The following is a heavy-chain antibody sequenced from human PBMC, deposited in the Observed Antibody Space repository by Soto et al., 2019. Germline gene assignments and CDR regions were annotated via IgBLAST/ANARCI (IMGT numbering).Heavy chain of an antibody. CDR3: ARDFEKGGDYAKEYYFDY. CDR2: ISYDGSNK. D-gene: IGHD2-21*02. Sequence: QVQLVESGGGVVQPGRSLRLSCAASGFTFSSYAMHWVRQAPGKGLEWVAVISYDGSNKYYADSVKGRFTISRDNSKNTLYLQMNSLRAEDTAVYYCARDFEKGGDYAKEYYFDYWGQGTLVTVSS. CDR1: GFTFSSYA. V-gene: IGHV3-30-3*01. J-gene: IGHJ4*02.